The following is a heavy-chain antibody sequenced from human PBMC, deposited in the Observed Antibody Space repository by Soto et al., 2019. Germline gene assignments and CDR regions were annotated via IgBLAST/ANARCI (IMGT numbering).Heavy chain of an antibody. V-gene: IGHV1-69*12. CDR2: IIPIFGTA. Sequence: QVQLVQSGAEVKKPGSSVKVSCKASGGTFSSYAISWVRQAPGQGLEWMGGIIPIFGTANYAQKFQGRVTITADESTSTAYMELSSLRSEDTAVYYCARDPYYYDSSGYYYVGGAFDYWGQGTLVTVSS. J-gene: IGHJ4*02. CDR3: ARDPYYYDSSGYYYVGGAFDY. D-gene: IGHD3-22*01. CDR1: GGTFSSYA.